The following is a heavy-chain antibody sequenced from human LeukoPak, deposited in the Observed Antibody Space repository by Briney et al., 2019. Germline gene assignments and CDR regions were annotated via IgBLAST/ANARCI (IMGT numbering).Heavy chain of an antibody. CDR3: ARDGLLRFLEWLPRYYGMDV. CDR2: ISSSSSYI. J-gene: IGHJ6*02. V-gene: IGHV3-21*01. D-gene: IGHD3-3*01. Sequence: GGSLRLSCAASGFTFSSYSMNWVRQAPGKGLEWVSSISSSSSYIYYADSVKGRFTISRDNAKNSLYLQMNSLRAEDTAVYYCARDGLLRFLEWLPRYYGMDVWGQGTTVTVSS. CDR1: GFTFSSYS.